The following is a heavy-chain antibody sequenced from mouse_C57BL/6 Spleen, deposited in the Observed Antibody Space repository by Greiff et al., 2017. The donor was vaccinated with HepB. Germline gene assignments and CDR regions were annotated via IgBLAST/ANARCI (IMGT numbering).Heavy chain of an antibody. CDR2: ISSGGDYI. CDR3: TRDRYYYGSSYAMDY. CDR1: GFTFSSYA. J-gene: IGHJ4*01. V-gene: IGHV5-9-1*02. D-gene: IGHD1-1*01. Sequence: EVMLVESGEGLVKPGGSLKLSCAASGFTFSSYAMSWVRQTPEKRLEWVAYISSGGDYIYYADTVKGRFTISRDNARNTLYLQMSSLKSEDTAMYYCTRDRYYYGSSYAMDYWGQGTSVTVSS.